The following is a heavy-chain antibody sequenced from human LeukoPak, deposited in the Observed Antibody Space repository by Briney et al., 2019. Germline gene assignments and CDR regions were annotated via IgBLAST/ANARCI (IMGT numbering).Heavy chain of an antibody. Sequence: SETLSLTCAVSGGSISSGGYSWSWIRQPPGKGLEWIGYIYHSGSTYYNPSLKSRVTISVDRSKNQFSLKLSSVTAADTAVYYCAGTYGDYVPGYFDLWGRGTLVTVSS. CDR2: IYHSGST. D-gene: IGHD4-17*01. J-gene: IGHJ2*01. CDR1: GGSISSGGYS. CDR3: AGTYGDYVPGYFDL. V-gene: IGHV4-30-2*01.